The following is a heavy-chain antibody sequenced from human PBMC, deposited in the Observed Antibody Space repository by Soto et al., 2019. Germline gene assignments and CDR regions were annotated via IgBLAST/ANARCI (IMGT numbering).Heavy chain of an antibody. CDR2: IYYSGST. Sequence: QVQLQESGPGLVKPSETLSLTCTVSGGSISSYYWSWIRQPPGKGLEWIGYIYYSGSTNYNPSLKSRVTISVDTSKNQFSLKLSSVTAADTAVYYCARVRDPYYFDYWGKGTLVTVSS. V-gene: IGHV4-59*01. J-gene: IGHJ4*02. CDR3: ARVRDPYYFDY. D-gene: IGHD2-21*02. CDR1: GGSISSYY.